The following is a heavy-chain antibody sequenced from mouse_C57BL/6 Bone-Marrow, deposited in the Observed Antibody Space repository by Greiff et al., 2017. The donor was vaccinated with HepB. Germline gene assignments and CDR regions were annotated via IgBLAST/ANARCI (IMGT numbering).Heavy chain of an antibody. CDR2: INPNYGTT. CDR1: GYSFTDYN. Sequence: EVQLQQSGPELVRPGASVKISCKASGYSFTDYNMNWVKQSNGKSLEWIGVINPNYGTTSYNQKFKGKATLTVDQSSSTAYMQLNSLTSEDSAVYYCAREGITPVDWYFDVWGTGTTVTVSS. J-gene: IGHJ1*03. D-gene: IGHD1-1*01. V-gene: IGHV1-39*01. CDR3: AREGITPVDWYFDV.